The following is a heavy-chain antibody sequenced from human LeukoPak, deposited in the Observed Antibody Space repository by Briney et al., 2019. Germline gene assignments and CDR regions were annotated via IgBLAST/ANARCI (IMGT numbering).Heavy chain of an antibody. V-gene: IGHV4-38-2*02. CDR3: ARGLNDSWTGENY. D-gene: IGHD3-3*01. CDR2: IYHSGST. CDR1: GGSISSGYY. Sequence: SETLSLTCTVSGGSISSGYYWGWIRQPPGKGLEWIGSIYHSGSTNYNPSLKSRVTISLDTSKSQFSLKVRYVTAADTAVYYCARGLNDSWTGENYWGQGTLVTVSS. J-gene: IGHJ4*02.